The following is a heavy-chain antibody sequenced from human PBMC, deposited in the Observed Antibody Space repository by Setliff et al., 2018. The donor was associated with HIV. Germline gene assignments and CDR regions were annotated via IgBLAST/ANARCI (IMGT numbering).Heavy chain of an antibody. J-gene: IGHJ6*03. D-gene: IGHD6-13*01. CDR1: XXXIXXXXXX. CDR2: IYYSGSTYYYGGST. CDR3: ARHRDPPGSSWIYYYSYMDV. V-gene: IGHV4-39*01. Sequence: PSXTLSLXXTXSXXXIXXXXXXWXWXRQPPGKGVEWIGFIYYSGSTYYYGGSTYYNPSLKSRVPISVDTSKTQFSLKLSSVTAADRAVYYCARHRDPPGSSWIYYYSYMDVWGKGTTVTVSS.